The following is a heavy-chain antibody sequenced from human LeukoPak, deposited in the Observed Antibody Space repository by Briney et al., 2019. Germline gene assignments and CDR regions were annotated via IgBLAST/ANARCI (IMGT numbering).Heavy chain of an antibody. Sequence: PVKVSCKASGGTFSSYAISWVRQAPGQVLEWIGGIFPVFGTANYALNFQDRVTITADETTSTAYMELSSLRSEDTAVYYCARASVIAATGNYFDYWGQGTLVTVSS. D-gene: IGHD6-13*01. J-gene: IGHJ4*02. CDR3: ARASVIAATGNYFDY. CDR2: IFPVFGTA. CDR1: GGTFSSYA. V-gene: IGHV1-69*01.